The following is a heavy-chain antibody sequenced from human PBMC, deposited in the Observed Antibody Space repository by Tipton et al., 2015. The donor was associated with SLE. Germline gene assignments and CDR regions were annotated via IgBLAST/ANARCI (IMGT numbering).Heavy chain of an antibody. CDR3: AKDSAVTTPLYYYGMDV. J-gene: IGHJ6*02. Sequence: QLVQSGGGLVKPGGSLRLSCAASRFTFSSYSMNWVRQAPGKGLEWVSVIYSGGSTYYADSVKGRFTISRDNSKNTLYLQMNSLRAEDTAVYYCAKDSAVTTPLYYYGMDVWGQGTTVTVSS. D-gene: IGHD4-17*01. CDR2: IYSGGST. V-gene: IGHV3-23*03. CDR1: RFTFSSYS.